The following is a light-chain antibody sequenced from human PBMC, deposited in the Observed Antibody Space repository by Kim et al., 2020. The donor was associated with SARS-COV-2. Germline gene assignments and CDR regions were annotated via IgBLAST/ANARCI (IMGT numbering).Light chain of an antibody. V-gene: IGLV3-1*01. J-gene: IGLJ3*02. CDR1: KLGDKY. Sequence: SYELTQPPSVSVSPGQTASITCSGDKLGDKYACWYQQKPGQSPVLVIYQDSKRPSGIPERFSGSNSGNTATLTISGTQAMDEADYYCQGWDSSTEVFGGGTKLTVL. CDR2: QDS. CDR3: QGWDSSTEV.